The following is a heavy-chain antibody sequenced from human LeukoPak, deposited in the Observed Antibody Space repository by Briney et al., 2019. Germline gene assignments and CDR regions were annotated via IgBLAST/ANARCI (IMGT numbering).Heavy chain of an antibody. D-gene: IGHD3-10*01. Sequence: PGGSLRLSCAASGFTFSNYWMSWVRQAPGKGLEWVANIKQDGSEKYNVESVEGRFTISRDNSKNTLYLQMNSLRAEDTAVYYCAKAGSPVRLLWFGEFLYYFDYWGQGTLVTVSS. J-gene: IGHJ4*02. CDR1: GFTFSNYW. CDR2: IKQDGSEK. CDR3: AKAGSPVRLLWFGEFLYYFDY. V-gene: IGHV3-7*03.